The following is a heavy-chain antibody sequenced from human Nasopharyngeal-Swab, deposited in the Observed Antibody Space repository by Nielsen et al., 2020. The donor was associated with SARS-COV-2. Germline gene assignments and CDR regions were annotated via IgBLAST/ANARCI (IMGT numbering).Heavy chain of an antibody. Sequence: GESLKISCAASGFTFSSYDMHWVRQATGKGLEWVSAIGTAGDPYYPGSVKGRFTISRENAKNSLYLQMNSLRAGDTAAYYCARGDGTMVRGVIIRGGMDVWGQGTTVTVSS. CDR2: IGTAGDP. CDR3: ARGDGTMVRGVIIRGGMDV. D-gene: IGHD3-10*01. CDR1: GFTFSSYD. J-gene: IGHJ6*02. V-gene: IGHV3-13*05.